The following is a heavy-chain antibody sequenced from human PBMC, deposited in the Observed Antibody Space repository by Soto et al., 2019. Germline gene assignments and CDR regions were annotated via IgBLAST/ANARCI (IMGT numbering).Heavy chain of an antibody. CDR2: VHYSGMT. V-gene: IGHV4-61*01. D-gene: IGHD3-22*01. CDR3: ARGEGYYYQLQY. J-gene: IGHJ4*02. Sequence: SETLSLTCTVSGAFVSGGNFYWSWIRQAPGKGLEWIGYVHYSGMTKSSPSLKSRVTISSDRSENQFSLHLRSVTAADTAIYYCARGEGYYYQLQYWGQGTLVTVSS. CDR1: GAFVSGGNFY.